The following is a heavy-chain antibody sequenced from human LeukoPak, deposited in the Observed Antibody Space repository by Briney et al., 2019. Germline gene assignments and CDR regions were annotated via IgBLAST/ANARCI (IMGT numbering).Heavy chain of an antibody. CDR1: GFTFSSYA. D-gene: IGHD2-2*01. CDR3: AKDLPDIVVVPAAIRFDP. Sequence: GGSLRLSCAASGFTFSSYAMSWVRQAPGKGLEWVSAISGSGGSTYYADSVKGRFTISRDNSKNTLYLQMNSLRAEDTAVYYCAKDLPDIVVVPAAIRFDPWGQGTLVTVSS. V-gene: IGHV3-23*01. CDR2: ISGSGGST. J-gene: IGHJ5*02.